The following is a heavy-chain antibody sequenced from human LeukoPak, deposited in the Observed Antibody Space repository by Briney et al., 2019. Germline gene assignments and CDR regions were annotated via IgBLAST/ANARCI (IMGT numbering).Heavy chain of an antibody. CDR2: FYPEDGET. Sequence: ASVKVSCKVSGYTLTELSMHWVRQAPGKGLEWMGGFYPEDGETIYAQKFQGRVTITRNTSISTAYMELSSLRSEDTAVYYCARGDHHIAARYYYMDVWGKGTTVTVSS. D-gene: IGHD6-6*01. V-gene: IGHV1-24*01. CDR1: GYTLTELS. J-gene: IGHJ6*03. CDR3: ARGDHHIAARYYYMDV.